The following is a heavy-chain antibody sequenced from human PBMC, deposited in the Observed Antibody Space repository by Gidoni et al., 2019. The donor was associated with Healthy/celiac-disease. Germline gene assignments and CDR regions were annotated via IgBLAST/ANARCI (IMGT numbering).Heavy chain of an antibody. D-gene: IGHD2-2*02. Sequence: VQLQELGPGLVKPSETLSLTCTVSGGSISSYYWSWIRQPPGKGLEWIGYIYYSGSTNYNPSLKSRVTISVDTSKNQFSLKLSSVTAADTAVYYCARDRRYCSSTSCYTLFDYWGQGTLVTVSS. V-gene: IGHV4-59*01. CDR2: IYYSGST. J-gene: IGHJ4*02. CDR1: GGSISSYY. CDR3: ARDRRYCSSTSCYTLFDY.